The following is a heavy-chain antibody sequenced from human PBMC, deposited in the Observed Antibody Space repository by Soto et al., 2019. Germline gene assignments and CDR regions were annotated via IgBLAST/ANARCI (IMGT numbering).Heavy chain of an antibody. V-gene: IGHV4-31*03. CDR3: ARVAIVVVPAAYLSYYSYYGMDV. CDR1: GGSISSGGYY. J-gene: IGHJ6*02. Sequence: SETLSLTCTVSGGSISSGGYYWSWIRQHPGKGLEWIGYIYYSGSTYYNPSLKSRVTISVDTSKNQFSLKLSSVTAADTAVYYCARVAIVVVPAAYLSYYSYYGMDVWGQGTTVTVSS. CDR2: IYYSGST. D-gene: IGHD2-2*03.